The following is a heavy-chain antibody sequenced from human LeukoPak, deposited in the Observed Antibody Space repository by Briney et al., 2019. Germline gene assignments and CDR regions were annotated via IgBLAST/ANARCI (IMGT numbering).Heavy chain of an antibody. V-gene: IGHV4-39*07. CDR3: ARRSGWDYYFDY. CDR1: GGSISSSIYY. CDR2: IYYTGST. J-gene: IGHJ4*02. Sequence: SETLSLTCSVSGGSISSSIYYWGWIRQPPGKGPEWIGSIYYTGSTYYNPSPKSRVTISVDTSKNQFSLKLSSVTAADTAVYYCARRSGWDYYFDYWGQGTLVTVSS. D-gene: IGHD6-19*01.